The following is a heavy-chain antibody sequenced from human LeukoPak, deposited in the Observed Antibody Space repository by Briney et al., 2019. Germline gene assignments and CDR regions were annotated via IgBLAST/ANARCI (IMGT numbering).Heavy chain of an antibody. Sequence: QSGRSLRLSCAASGFTFSAYGMHWVRQAPGKGLEWVAVISYDGTNKYYADSVKGRFTISRDNSKNTLYLQMNSLRAEDTAVYYCAKWTSSGWFIDYWGQGTLVAVSS. CDR2: ISYDGTNK. D-gene: IGHD6-19*01. CDR1: GFTFSAYG. V-gene: IGHV3-30*18. CDR3: AKWTSSGWFIDY. J-gene: IGHJ4*02.